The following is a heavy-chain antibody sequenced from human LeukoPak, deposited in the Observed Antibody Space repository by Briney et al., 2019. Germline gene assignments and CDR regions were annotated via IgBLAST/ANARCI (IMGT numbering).Heavy chain of an antibody. CDR2: IGTAGDT. CDR3: ARDPWDIGGVQHAIGLEFDY. J-gene: IGHJ4*02. D-gene: IGHD2-2*02. CDR1: GFTFSSYD. Sequence: GGPLRLSCAASGFTFSSYDMHWVRQATGKGLEWVSAIGTAGDTYYPGSVNGRFTISRDNAKNSLYLQINSLRDEDTAVYYCARDPWDIGGVQHAIGLEFDYWGQGTLVTASS. V-gene: IGHV3-13*01.